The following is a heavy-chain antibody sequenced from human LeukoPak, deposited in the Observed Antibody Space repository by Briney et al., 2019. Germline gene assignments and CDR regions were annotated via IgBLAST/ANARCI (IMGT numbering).Heavy chain of an antibody. D-gene: IGHD4-11*01. Sequence: ASVKVSCKTSGYTFTSHGISWVRQAPGQGLEWMGWISANDGDTKYAQRMQDRLTMTTDTSTSTAYMDLRSLSSDDTAIYYCARDWPTVIADYWGQGTLVTVSS. CDR1: GYTFTSHG. CDR3: ARDWPTVIADY. CDR2: ISANDGDT. J-gene: IGHJ4*02. V-gene: IGHV1-18*01.